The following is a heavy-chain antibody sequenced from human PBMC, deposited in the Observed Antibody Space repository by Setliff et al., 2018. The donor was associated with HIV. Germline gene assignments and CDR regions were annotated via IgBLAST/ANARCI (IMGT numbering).Heavy chain of an antibody. V-gene: IGHV1-69*05. CDR1: GGTFSSYA. D-gene: IGHD3-22*01. CDR2: IIPIFGTA. J-gene: IGHJ4*02. Sequence: GASVKVSCKASGGTFSSYAISWVRQAPGQGLEWMGGIIPIFGTANYAQKFQGRVTITTDESTSTAYMELSSLRSEDTAVYYCARDNYYDSSGYRYFDYWGQGTLVTVSS. CDR3: ARDNYYDSSGYRYFDY.